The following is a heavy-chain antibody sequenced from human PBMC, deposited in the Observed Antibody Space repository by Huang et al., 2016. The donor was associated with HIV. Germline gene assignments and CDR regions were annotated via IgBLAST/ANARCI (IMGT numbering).Heavy chain of an antibody. D-gene: IGHD2-8*02. CDR1: GYTFTNYY. V-gene: IGHV1-46*01. CDR3: ARTSRPDTGAFVLDL. J-gene: IGHJ5*02. Sequence: QVQLVQSGAEVKKPGASVKVSCQTSGYTFTNYYIHWVRQAPGQGLEWMGMIKSSGGSTDYAWKFRGRVTMTRDTSTRTVYMDLINLRSDDTAVYYCARTSRPDTGAFVLDLWGQGTLVAVSS. CDR2: IKSSGGST.